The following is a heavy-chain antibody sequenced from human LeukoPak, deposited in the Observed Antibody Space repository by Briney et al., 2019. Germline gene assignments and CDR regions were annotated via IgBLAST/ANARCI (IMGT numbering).Heavy chain of an antibody. CDR3: ARGYDSGYYPPHLDY. D-gene: IGHD3-22*01. V-gene: IGHV3-48*02. CDR1: GFIFSNFR. J-gene: IGHJ4*02. CDR2: ITKTSTSM. Sequence: GSLRLSCVASGFIFSNFRLDWVRPAPGKGLEWISYITKTSTSMYYADSVKGRFTISRDNGKNSLFLQMNSLRDADTAVYYCARGYDSGYYPPHLDYWGQGTLVTVSS.